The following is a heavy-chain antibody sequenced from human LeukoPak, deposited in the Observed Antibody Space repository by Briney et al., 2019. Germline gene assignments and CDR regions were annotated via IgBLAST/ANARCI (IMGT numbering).Heavy chain of an antibody. V-gene: IGHV4-59*12. J-gene: IGHJ4*02. D-gene: IGHD6-13*01. CDR2: IYHSGST. CDR3: ASTRIAAAGFDY. CDR1: GGSISSYY. Sequence: SETLSLTCTVSGGSISSYYWSWIRQPPGKGLEWIGYIYHSGSTYYNPSLKSRVTISVDRSKNQFSLKLSSVTAADTAVYYCASTRIAAAGFDYWGQGTLVTVSS.